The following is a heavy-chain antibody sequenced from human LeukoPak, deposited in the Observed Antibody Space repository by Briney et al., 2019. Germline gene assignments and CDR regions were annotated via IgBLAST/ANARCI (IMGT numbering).Heavy chain of an antibody. J-gene: IGHJ3*02. D-gene: IGHD3-22*01. CDR1: GFTFDDYG. CDR3: AREDAVAMIVVSYGGAFDI. Sequence: GGSLRLSCVASGFTFDDYGMSWVRQAPGKGLEWVSDINWNGGSTGYADSVKGRFTISRDNAKNSLYLQMNSLRAEDTAVYYCAREDAVAMIVVSYGGAFDIWGQGTMVTVSS. V-gene: IGHV3-20*04. CDR2: INWNGGST.